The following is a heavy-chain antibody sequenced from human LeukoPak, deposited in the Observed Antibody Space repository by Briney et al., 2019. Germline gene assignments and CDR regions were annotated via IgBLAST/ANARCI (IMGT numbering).Heavy chain of an antibody. CDR3: ARAARVTAAALLPDDY. CDR2: INPSGGST. Sequence: ASVKVSCKASGYTFTSYYMHWVRQAPGQGLEWMGIINPSGGSTSYAQKFQGRVTMTRDTSTSTVYMELSSLRSEDTAVYYCARAARVTAAALLPDDYWGQGTLVTVSS. CDR1: GYTFTSYY. D-gene: IGHD6-13*01. V-gene: IGHV1-46*01. J-gene: IGHJ4*02.